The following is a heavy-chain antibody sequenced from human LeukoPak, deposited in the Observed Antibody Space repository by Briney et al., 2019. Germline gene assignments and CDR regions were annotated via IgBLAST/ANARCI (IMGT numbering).Heavy chain of an antibody. CDR3: ARVGREKLYDY. CDR2: IYYSGST. D-gene: IGHD3-10*01. Sequence: PSETLSLTCTVSGGSISSYYWSWIRQPPGKGLEWIGYIYYSGSTNYNPSLKSRVTISVDTSKNQFSLKLSSVTAADTAVYYRARVGREKLYDYWGQGTLVTVSP. CDR1: GGSISSYY. V-gene: IGHV4-59*01. J-gene: IGHJ4*02.